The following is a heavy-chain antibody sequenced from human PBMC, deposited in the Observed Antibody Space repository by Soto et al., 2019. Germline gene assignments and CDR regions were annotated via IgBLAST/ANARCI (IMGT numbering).Heavy chain of an antibody. J-gene: IGHJ5*02. CDR3: ARAHIRTYYDFWSGYGWFDP. CDR2: INPSGGST. V-gene: IGHV1-46*03. D-gene: IGHD3-3*01. CDR1: GYTFTSYY. Sequence: GASVKVPCKASGYTFTSYYMHWVRQAPGQGLEWMGIINPSGGSTSYAQKFQGRVTMTRDTSTSTVYMELSSLRSEDTAVYYCARAHIRTYYDFWSGYGWFDPWGQGTLVTVSS.